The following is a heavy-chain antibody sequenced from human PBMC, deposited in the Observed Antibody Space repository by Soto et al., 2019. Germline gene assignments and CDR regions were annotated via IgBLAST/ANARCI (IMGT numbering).Heavy chain of an antibody. D-gene: IGHD3-3*01. CDR2: MNPDSGNT. Sequence: QVQLVQSGAEVKKPGASVKVSCKASGYTFTSYDINWVRQATGQGHEWKGWMNPDSGNTGYAQKFQGIVTMTRNTSISTAYMELSSMRSEDTAVYYCAGATRYFWMGYPIGLFDSWGQGTLVTVSS. CDR1: GYTFTSYD. CDR3: AGATRYFWMGYPIGLFDS. J-gene: IGHJ5*01. V-gene: IGHV1-8*01.